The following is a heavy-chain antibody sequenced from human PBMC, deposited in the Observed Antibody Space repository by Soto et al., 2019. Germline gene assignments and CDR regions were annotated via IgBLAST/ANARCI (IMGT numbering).Heavy chain of an antibody. D-gene: IGHD3-22*01. V-gene: IGHV3-23*01. CDR2: ISGSGVST. CDR1: GFTFSSYA. CDR3: AKSPGMYYYDSSGYYHYDY. Sequence: GGSLRLSCAASGFTFSSYAMSWVRQAPGKGLEWVSAISGSGVSTYYADSVKGRFTISRDNSKNTLYPQMNSLRAEDTAVYYCAKSPGMYYYDSSGYYHYDYWGQGTLVTVSS. J-gene: IGHJ4*02.